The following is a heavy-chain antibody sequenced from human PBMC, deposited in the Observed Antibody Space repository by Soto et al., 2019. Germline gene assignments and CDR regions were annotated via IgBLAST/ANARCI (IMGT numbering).Heavy chain of an antibody. CDR1: GYNFPSYW. J-gene: IGHJ3*01. D-gene: IGHD1-20*01. V-gene: IGHV5-51*01. Sequence: PGESLKISWEGSGYNFPSYWIGWVRQMPGKGLEWVGTIYPTDFDTRYSPSFQGQVIISADKSISTAYLQLSSLKASDTAMYYCARPAGLTGTTFVYDAFDVWGQGTMVTVSS. CDR3: ARPAGLTGTTFVYDAFDV. CDR2: IYPTDFDT.